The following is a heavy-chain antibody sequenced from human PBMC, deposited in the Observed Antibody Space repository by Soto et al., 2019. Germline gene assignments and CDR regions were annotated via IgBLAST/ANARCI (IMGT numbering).Heavy chain of an antibody. D-gene: IGHD5-18*01. CDR1: GGTFSTYA. Sequence: QVQLVQSGAEVKKPESSVKVSCKAPGGTFSTYAISWVRQAPGQGLEWMGGIIPMFGTANYAQRFQDRVTXNXXESTNTVYMELSSLRSEDTAVYFCASGIQLWLRRINNGYSGWGQGTLVTVSP. CDR2: IIPMFGTA. V-gene: IGHV1-69*05. CDR3: ASGIQLWLRRINNGYSG. J-gene: IGHJ4*02.